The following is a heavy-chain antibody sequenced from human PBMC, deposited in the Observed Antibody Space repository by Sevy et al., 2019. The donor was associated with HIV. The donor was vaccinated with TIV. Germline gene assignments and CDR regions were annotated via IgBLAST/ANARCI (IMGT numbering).Heavy chain of an antibody. J-gene: IGHJ6*02. Sequence: GGSLRLSCAASGFTFSSYAMHWVRQAPGKGLEWVAVISYDGSNKYYADSVKGRFTISRDNSKNTLYLQMNSLRAEDTAVYYCARDNNYDAAPQDYYYYYGMDVWGQGTTVTVSS. V-gene: IGHV3-30-3*01. D-gene: IGHD4-4*01. CDR3: ARDNNYDAAPQDYYYYYGMDV. CDR2: ISYDGSNK. CDR1: GFTFSSYA.